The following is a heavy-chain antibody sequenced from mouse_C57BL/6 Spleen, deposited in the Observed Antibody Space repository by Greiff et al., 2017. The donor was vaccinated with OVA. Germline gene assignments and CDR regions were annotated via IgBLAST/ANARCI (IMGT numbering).Heavy chain of an antibody. D-gene: IGHD1-1*01. Sequence: QVQLQQPGAELVKPGASVQLSCKASGYTFTSYWMQWVKQRPGQGLAWIGEIDPSDSYTNYNQKFKGKATLTVDTSSSTAYMQLSSLTSEDSAVYYCARSPTGGFAYWGQGTLVTVSA. J-gene: IGHJ3*01. CDR2: IDPSDSYT. CDR1: GYTFTSYW. CDR3: ARSPTGGFAY. V-gene: IGHV1-50*01.